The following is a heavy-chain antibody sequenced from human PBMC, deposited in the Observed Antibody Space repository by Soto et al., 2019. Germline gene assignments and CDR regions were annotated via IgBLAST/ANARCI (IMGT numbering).Heavy chain of an antibody. V-gene: IGHV3-33*01. CDR1: GFTFSSYG. Sequence: GGSLRLCCAASGFTFSSYGMHWFRQAPGKGLEWVAVIWYDGSNKYYADSVKGRFTISRDDSKNTLYLQMNSLRAEDTAVYYCARDQCSSTSCYRSLPRQIMDVWGQGTTVTVSS. CDR2: IWYDGSNK. D-gene: IGHD2-2*01. CDR3: ARDQCSSTSCYRSLPRQIMDV. J-gene: IGHJ6*02.